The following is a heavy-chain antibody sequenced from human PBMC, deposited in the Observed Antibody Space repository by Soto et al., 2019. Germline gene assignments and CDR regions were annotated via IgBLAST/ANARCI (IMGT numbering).Heavy chain of an antibody. Sequence: VQLVESGGGVVQPGRSLRLSCAASGFTFSDYAMHWVRQAPGKGLEWVAVVSHDGRNTHYADSVKGPFTISRESSKSTVSLEITSLRAEDTAVYYCAKGGRQWLVTSDFNYWGQGALVTVSS. V-gene: IGHV3-30*18. J-gene: IGHJ4*02. CDR1: GFTFSDYA. CDR2: VSHDGRNT. D-gene: IGHD6-19*01. CDR3: AKGGRQWLVTSDFNY.